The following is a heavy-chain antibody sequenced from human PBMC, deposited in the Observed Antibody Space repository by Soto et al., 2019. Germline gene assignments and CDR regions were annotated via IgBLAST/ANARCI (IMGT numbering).Heavy chain of an antibody. J-gene: IGHJ4*02. CDR3: ASHPVSGSLHFDS. D-gene: IGHD1-26*01. Sequence: ASVKVSCKASGYTVNTYGVSCVRQAPGQGLEWMGRISAYNGDTNYAQKLQGRLTMTTDTSTRTAYMELRSLRSDDTAVYYCASHPVSGSLHFDSWGQGTLVTVSS. V-gene: IGHV1-18*04. CDR2: ISAYNGDT. CDR1: GYTVNTYG.